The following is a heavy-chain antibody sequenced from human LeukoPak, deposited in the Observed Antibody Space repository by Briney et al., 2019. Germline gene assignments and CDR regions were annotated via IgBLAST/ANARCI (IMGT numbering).Heavy chain of an antibody. CDR3: ARVTFGVVIIDY. V-gene: IGHV1-18*01. J-gene: IGHJ4*02. D-gene: IGHD3-3*01. CDR2: ISAYNGNT. CDR1: GYTFTNYG. Sequence: AAVKVSCKGSGYTFTNYGFGWVRQAPAPGLEWMGWISAYNGNTNYAQKLQGRVTMTTDTSTSTAYMELRSLRSDDTAVYYCARVTFGVVIIDYWGQGTLVTVSS.